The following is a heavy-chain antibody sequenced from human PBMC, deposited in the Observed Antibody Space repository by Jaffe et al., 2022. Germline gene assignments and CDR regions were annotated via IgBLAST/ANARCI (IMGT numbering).Heavy chain of an antibody. D-gene: IGHD3-10*01. CDR1: GFTFSSYG. CDR2: IRYDGSNK. V-gene: IGHV3-30*02. Sequence: QVQLVESGGGVVQPGGSLRLSCAASGFTFSSYGMHWVRQAPGKGLEWVAFIRYDGSNKYYADSVKGRFTISRDNSKNTLYLQMNSLRAEDTAVYYCAKDTRKYGSGIPTGYYYYYYMDVWGKGTTVTVSS. J-gene: IGHJ6*03. CDR3: AKDTRKYGSGIPTGYYYYYYMDV.